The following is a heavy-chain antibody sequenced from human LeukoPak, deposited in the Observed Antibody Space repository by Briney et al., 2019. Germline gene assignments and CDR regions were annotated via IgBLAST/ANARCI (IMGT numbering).Heavy chain of an antibody. CDR1: GVTNYA. V-gene: IGHV3-23*01. CDR3: ARDVYYGSGSYYSYYYYMDV. Sequence: GGSLRLSCAVSGVTNYAISWVRQAPGKGLEWVSVISGSGGSTYYADSVKGRFTISRDNAKNSLYLQMNSLRAEDTAVYYCARDVYYGSGSYYSYYYYMDVWGTGTTVTVSS. CDR2: ISGSGGST. D-gene: IGHD3-10*01. J-gene: IGHJ6*03.